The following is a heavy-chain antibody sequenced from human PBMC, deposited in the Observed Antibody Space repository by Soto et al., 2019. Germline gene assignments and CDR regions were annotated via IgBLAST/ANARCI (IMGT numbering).Heavy chain of an antibody. CDR2: INPNSGGT. V-gene: IGHV1-2*04. Sequence: ASVKVSCRASGYTFTGYYMHWVRQSPGQGLEWMGWINPNSGGTNYAQKFQGWVTMTRDTSISTAYMELSRLRSDDTAVYYCARDKRCSSTSCYNGPYGMDVWGQGTTVTVS. D-gene: IGHD2-2*02. CDR3: ARDKRCSSTSCYNGPYGMDV. J-gene: IGHJ6*02. CDR1: GYTFTGYY.